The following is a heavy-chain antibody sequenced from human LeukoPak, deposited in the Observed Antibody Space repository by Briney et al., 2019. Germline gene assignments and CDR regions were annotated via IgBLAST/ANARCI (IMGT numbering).Heavy chain of an antibody. Sequence: ASVKVSCKASVYTFTGYYMHWVRQAPGQGLEWMGGINPNSGGTNYAQKFQGRVTMTRDTSISTAYMELSRLRSDDTAVYYCARGAVPYYYYYMDVWGKGTTVTVSS. J-gene: IGHJ6*03. D-gene: IGHD6-19*01. CDR3: ARGAVPYYYYYMDV. CDR2: INPNSGGT. V-gene: IGHV1-2*02. CDR1: VYTFTGYY.